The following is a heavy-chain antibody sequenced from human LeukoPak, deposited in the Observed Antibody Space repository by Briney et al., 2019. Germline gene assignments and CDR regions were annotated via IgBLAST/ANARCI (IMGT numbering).Heavy chain of an antibody. D-gene: IGHD1-26*01. CDR1: GFTFSSYW. CDR3: TTDSPHYSGNYYEVP. J-gene: IGHJ5*02. CDR2: TNSDGSST. Sequence: GGSLRLSCAASGFTFSSYWMHWVRQAPGKGLVWVSRTNSDGSSTSYADSVKGRFTISRDNAKNTLYLQMNSLRAEDTAVYYCTTDSPHYSGNYYEVPWGQGTLVTVSS. V-gene: IGHV3-74*01.